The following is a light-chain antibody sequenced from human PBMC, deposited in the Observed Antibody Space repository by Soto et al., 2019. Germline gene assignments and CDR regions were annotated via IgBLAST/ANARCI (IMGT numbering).Light chain of an antibody. J-gene: IGKJ3*01. CDR2: GAS. CDR3: QQYGPSPFT. CDR1: QSVSSNY. V-gene: IGKV3-20*01. Sequence: EILLTQSPGTLSLSPGERAIVSCRASQSVSSNYLAWYQQKPGQAPRLLMYGASSRATGIPDRFSGSGSGTDFTLTISRLEPEDFAVYYCQQYGPSPFTFGPGTKVDIK.